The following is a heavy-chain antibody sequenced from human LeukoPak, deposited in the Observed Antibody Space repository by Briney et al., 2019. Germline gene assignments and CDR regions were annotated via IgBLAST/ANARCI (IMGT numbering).Heavy chain of an antibody. J-gene: IGHJ4*02. V-gene: IGHV3-30*18. CDR2: ISYDGSNK. Sequence: QPGGSLRLSCAASGFTFSSYGMHWVRQAPGKGLEWVAVISYDGSNKYYADSVKGRFTISRDNSKNTLYLQMNSLRAEDTAVYYCAKDYHDLGYCSGGSCYWGPFDYWGQGTLVTVSS. CDR3: AKDYHDLGYCSGGSCYWGPFDY. D-gene: IGHD2-15*01. CDR1: GFTFSSYG.